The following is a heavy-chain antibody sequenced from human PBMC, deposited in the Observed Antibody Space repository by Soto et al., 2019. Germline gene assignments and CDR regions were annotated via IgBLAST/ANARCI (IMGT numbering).Heavy chain of an antibody. V-gene: IGHV3-9*01. CDR1: GFTFDDYA. D-gene: IGHD3-3*01. CDR3: AKGAVTSIFAYFDY. J-gene: IGHJ4*02. Sequence: EVHLVESGGGLVQPGRSLRLSCAASGFTFDDYAMHWVRQVPGKGLEWVSSISWNSGNIVYADSVKGRFTISRDSANNSLYLQMNSLKPEDTALYYCAKGAVTSIFAYFDYWGQGTLVTVSS. CDR2: ISWNSGNI.